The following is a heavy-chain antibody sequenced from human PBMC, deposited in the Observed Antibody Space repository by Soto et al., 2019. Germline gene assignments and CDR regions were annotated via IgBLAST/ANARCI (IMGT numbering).Heavy chain of an antibody. Sequence: QVQLVQSGDEVKKPGASVKVSSKASGYTFTGYYMHWVRQAPGQGLEWMGWINPNSGGTNYAQKFQGWVTMTRDTSISTAYMELSRLRSDDTAVYYCARSQLESYWFDPWGQGTLVTVSS. D-gene: IGHD1-1*01. CDR3: ARSQLESYWFDP. CDR2: INPNSGGT. V-gene: IGHV1-2*04. J-gene: IGHJ5*02. CDR1: GYTFTGYY.